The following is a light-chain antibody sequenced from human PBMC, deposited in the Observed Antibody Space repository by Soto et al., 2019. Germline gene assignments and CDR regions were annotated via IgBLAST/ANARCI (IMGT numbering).Light chain of an antibody. CDR2: DVS. CDR1: QSVSRD. CDR3: QQSSNWPST. Sequence: EIVLTQSPATLSLFPGERATLSCRASQSVSRDLAWYQQKPGQAPRLLIYDVSNRATGIPARFSGSGSGTDFTLTISSLEPEDFAFYYCQQSSNWPSTFGQGTKLEIK. J-gene: IGKJ2*01. V-gene: IGKV3-11*01.